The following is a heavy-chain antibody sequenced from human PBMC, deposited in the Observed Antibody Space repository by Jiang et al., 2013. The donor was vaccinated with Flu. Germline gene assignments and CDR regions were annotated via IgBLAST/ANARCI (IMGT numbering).Heavy chain of an antibody. J-gene: IGHJ3*02. D-gene: IGHD6-13*01. CDR1: GGPFSGYY. CDR3: VTTAGTSGAFDI. CDR2: INHSGST. Sequence: LLKPSETLSLTCAVYGGPFSGYYWSWIRQPPGKGLEWIGEINHSGSTNYNPSLKSRVTISVDTSKNQFSLKLSSVTAADTAVYYCVTTAGTSGAFDIWGQGTSGHRLF. V-gene: IGHV4-34*01.